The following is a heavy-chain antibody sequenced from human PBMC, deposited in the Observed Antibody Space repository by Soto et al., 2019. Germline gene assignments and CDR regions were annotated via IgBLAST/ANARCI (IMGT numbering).Heavy chain of an antibody. D-gene: IGHD3-16*02. J-gene: IGHJ3*02. CDR3: AHRRGYDYVWGSYRYDAFDI. CDR1: GFSLSTSGVG. V-gene: IGHV2-5*02. Sequence: QITLKESGPTLVKPTQTLTLTCTFSGFSLSTSGVGVGWIRQPPGKALEWLALIYWDDDKRYSPSLKSRLTITKDTYTNRVVLTMTNMDPVDTATYYCAHRRGYDYVWGSYRYDAFDIWGQGTMVTVSS. CDR2: IYWDDDK.